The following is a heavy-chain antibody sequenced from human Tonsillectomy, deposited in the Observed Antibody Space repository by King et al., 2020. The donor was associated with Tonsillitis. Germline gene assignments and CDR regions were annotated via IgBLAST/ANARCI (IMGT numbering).Heavy chain of an antibody. Sequence: RQMPGKCLEWMGIISPIDSGTRYSPSFEGQVTISADKSSSASYRQWSSLKAADTAMYYCTGLLTVHGVLSHAFAVWGHGTMVTVS. CDR2: ISPIDSGT. J-gene: IGHJ3*01. CDR3: TGLLTVHGVLSHAFAV. D-gene: IGHD3-3*01. V-gene: IGHV5-51*01.